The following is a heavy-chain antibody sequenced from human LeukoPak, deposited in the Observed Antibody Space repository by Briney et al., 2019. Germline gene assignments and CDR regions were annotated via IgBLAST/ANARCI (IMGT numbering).Heavy chain of an antibody. D-gene: IGHD2-21*01. J-gene: IGHJ4*02. V-gene: IGHV3-48*03. CDR3: AKTGIVVVFPFFDY. CDR1: GFTFSSYE. CDR2: ISSSGSTI. Sequence: GGSLRLSCAASGFTFSSYEMNWVRQAPGKGLEWVSYISSSGSTIYYADSVKGRFTISRDNSKNTLYLQMNSLRAEDTAVYYCAKTGIVVVFPFFDYWGQGTLVTVSS.